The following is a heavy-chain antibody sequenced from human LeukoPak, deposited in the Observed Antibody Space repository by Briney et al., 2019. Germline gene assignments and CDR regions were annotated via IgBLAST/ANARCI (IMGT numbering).Heavy chain of an antibody. CDR3: ARRGSSSPDYYYYYMDV. CDR1: GGSISSGSYY. Sequence: PSETLSLTCTVSGGSISSGSYYWSWIRQPAGKGLEWIGRIYTSGSTNYNPSLKSRVTISVDTSKNQFSLKLSSVTAADTAVYYCARRGSSSPDYYYYYMDVWGKGTTVTVPS. CDR2: IYTSGST. J-gene: IGHJ6*03. D-gene: IGHD6-6*01. V-gene: IGHV4-61*02.